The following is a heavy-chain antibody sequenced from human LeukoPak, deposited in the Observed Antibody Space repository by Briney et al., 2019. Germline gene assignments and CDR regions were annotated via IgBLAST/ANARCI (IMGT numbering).Heavy chain of an antibody. Sequence: PSETLSLTCTVSGGSISSYYWSWIRQPAGKGLEWIGRIYTRGSTNYNPSLKSRVTMSVDTSKNQFSLKLSSVTAADTAVYYCASMTAVAGLFDHWGQGTLVTVSS. CDR3: ASMTAVAGLFDH. J-gene: IGHJ4*02. CDR1: GGSISSYY. V-gene: IGHV4-4*07. CDR2: IYTRGST. D-gene: IGHD6-19*01.